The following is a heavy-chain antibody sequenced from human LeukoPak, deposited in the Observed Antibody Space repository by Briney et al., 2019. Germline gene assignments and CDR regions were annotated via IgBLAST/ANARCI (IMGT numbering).Heavy chain of an antibody. V-gene: IGHV1-46*01. D-gene: IGHD6-13*01. CDR2: INPSGGST. CDR3: ARISGYSSSWYDYYYYYMDV. J-gene: IGHJ6*03. Sequence: ASVKVSCKASGYTFTSYYMHWVRQAPGQGLEWMGIINPSGGSTSYAQKFQGRVTITADKSTSTAYMELSSLRSEDTAVYYCARISGYSSSWYDYYYYYMDVWGKGTTVTVSS. CDR1: GYTFTSYY.